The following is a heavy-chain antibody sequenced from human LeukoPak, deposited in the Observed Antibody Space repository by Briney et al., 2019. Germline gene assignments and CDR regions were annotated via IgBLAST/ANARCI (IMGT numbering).Heavy chain of an antibody. D-gene: IGHD2-21*01. Sequence: GGSLRLSCAASGFTVSSNYMSRVRQAPGKGLEWVSVIYSGGSTNYADSVKGRFTISRDNSKNTLYLQMNSLRVEDTAVYYCARGGGAEAFDIWGQGTMATVSS. CDR2: IYSGGST. V-gene: IGHV3-66*01. CDR3: ARGGGAEAFDI. J-gene: IGHJ3*02. CDR1: GFTVSSNY.